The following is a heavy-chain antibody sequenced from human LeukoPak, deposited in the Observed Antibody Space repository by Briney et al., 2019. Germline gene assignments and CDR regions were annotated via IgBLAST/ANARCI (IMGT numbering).Heavy chain of an antibody. CDR2: IWYDGSNK. CDR3: ARDGKGPGYYFDY. CDR1: GLTFSSYG. J-gene: IGHJ4*02. V-gene: IGHV3-33*01. Sequence: GGSLRLSCAASGLTFSSYGMHWVRQAPGKGLEWVAVIWYDGSNKYYADSVKGRFTISRDNSKSTLYLQMNSLRAEDTAVYYCARDGKGPGYYFDYWGQGTLVTVSS. D-gene: IGHD1-14*01.